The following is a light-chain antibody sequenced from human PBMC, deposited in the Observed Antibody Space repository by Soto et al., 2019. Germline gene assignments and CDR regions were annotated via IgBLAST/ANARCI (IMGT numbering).Light chain of an antibody. CDR3: QQYNKWPRT. Sequence: EIVMTQSPATLSVSPGERATLSCTASRSVSSNLAWYQQKAGQAPRLLIYGASTRATGIPVRFSGSGSGTDFTLTISSLQSEDFAVYHCQQYNKWPRTFGQGTKVEIK. CDR1: RSVSSN. CDR2: GAS. V-gene: IGKV3-15*01. J-gene: IGKJ1*01.